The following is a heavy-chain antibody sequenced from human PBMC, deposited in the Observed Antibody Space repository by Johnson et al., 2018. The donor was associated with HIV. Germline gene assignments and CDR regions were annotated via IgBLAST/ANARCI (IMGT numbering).Heavy chain of an antibody. J-gene: IGHJ3*02. D-gene: IGHD5-18*01. Sequence: MQLVESGGGVVQPGGSLRLSCAASGFTFSNAWMSWVRQAPGKGLEWIGRIKSKTDGGTTDYAAPVKGRFTISRDDSKDTLYLQVNSLKTEDTAVYYCTTYTTMVTMYVEIKGGAFDIWGQGTMVTVSS. V-gene: IGHV3-15*01. CDR1: GFTFSNAW. CDR2: IKSKTDGGTT. CDR3: TTYTTMVTMYVEIKGGAFDI.